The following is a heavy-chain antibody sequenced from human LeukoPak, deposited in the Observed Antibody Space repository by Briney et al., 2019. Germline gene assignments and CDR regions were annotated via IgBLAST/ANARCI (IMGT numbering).Heavy chain of an antibody. V-gene: IGHV4-4*07. CDR3: ARGYSSGWRFDY. Sequence: PSETLSLTCNVSGDSMSNYYWNWVRQPAGKGLEWIGRIYRSGSTKYSPSLKSRVTMSVDTSKNQFSLELRSVTAADTAIYYCARGYSSGWRFDYWGRGTLVTVSS. CDR2: IYRSGST. CDR1: GDSMSNYY. D-gene: IGHD6-19*01. J-gene: IGHJ4*02.